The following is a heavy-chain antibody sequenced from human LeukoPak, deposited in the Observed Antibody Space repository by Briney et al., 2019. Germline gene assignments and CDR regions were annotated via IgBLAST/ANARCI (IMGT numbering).Heavy chain of an antibody. V-gene: IGHV1-18*01. Sequence: ASVKVSCKASGYTFTSYGISWVRQARGQGLEWMGWISAYNGNTNYAQKLQGRVTMTTDTSTSTAYMELRSLRSDDTAVYYCARDHSYDPGEDAFDIWGQGTMVTVSS. CDR3: ARDHSYDPGEDAFDI. CDR1: GYTFTSYG. J-gene: IGHJ3*02. D-gene: IGHD5-18*01. CDR2: ISAYNGNT.